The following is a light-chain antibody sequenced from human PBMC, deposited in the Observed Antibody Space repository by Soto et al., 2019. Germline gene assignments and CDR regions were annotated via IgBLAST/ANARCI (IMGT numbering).Light chain of an antibody. Sequence: EIVLTQSPGTLSLSPGERVTLSCRASQSVSSTYLAWYQQKPGQAPRLLIYGASSRATGTPDRFSGSASGTDFTLTLNRLEPEDFAIYYCQQYGDSRTSGKGTKLEIK. CDR2: GAS. V-gene: IGKV3-20*01. CDR3: QQYGDSRT. CDR1: QSVSSTY. J-gene: IGKJ2*01.